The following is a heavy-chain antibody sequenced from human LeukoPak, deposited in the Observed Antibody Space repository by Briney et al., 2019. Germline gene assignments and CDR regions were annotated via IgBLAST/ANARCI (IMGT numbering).Heavy chain of an antibody. Sequence: GGSLRLSCAASGFTFSSYGMHWVRQAAGTGLAWVAVISYDGSNKYYADSVKGRFTTSRDNSKNTLYLQMNSLRAEDTAVYYCAKDVAVADLDPSAFDIWGQGTMVTVSS. CDR2: ISYDGSNK. J-gene: IGHJ3*02. CDR3: AKDVAVADLDPSAFDI. CDR1: GFTFSSYG. D-gene: IGHD6-19*01. V-gene: IGHV3-30*18.